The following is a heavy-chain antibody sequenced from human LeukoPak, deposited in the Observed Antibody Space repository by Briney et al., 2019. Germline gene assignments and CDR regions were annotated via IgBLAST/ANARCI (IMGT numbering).Heavy chain of an antibody. J-gene: IGHJ4*02. Sequence: ASVKVSCKATGGTFSSYAISWVRQATGQGLEWMGRIIPIFGIANYAQKFQGRVTITADKSTSTAYMELSSLRSEDTAVYYCARDRALYSGSYHPFDYWGQGTLVTVSS. CDR3: ARDRALYSGSYHPFDY. V-gene: IGHV1-69*04. CDR1: GGTFSSYA. CDR2: IIPIFGIA. D-gene: IGHD1-26*01.